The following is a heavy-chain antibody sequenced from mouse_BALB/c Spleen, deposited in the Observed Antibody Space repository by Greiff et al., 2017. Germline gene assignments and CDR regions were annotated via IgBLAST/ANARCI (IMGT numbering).Heavy chain of an antibody. CDR2: IWTGGGT. V-gene: IGHV2-9-2*01. CDR1: GFSLTSYD. Sequence: VKLMESGPGLVAPSQSLSITCTVSGFSLTSYDISWIRQPPGKGLEWLGVIWTGGGTNYNSAFMSRLSISKDNSKSQVFLKMNSLQTDDTAIYYCVRDRNYGSSSYYFDYWGQGTTLTVSS. J-gene: IGHJ2*01. D-gene: IGHD1-1*01. CDR3: VRDRNYGSSSYYFDY.